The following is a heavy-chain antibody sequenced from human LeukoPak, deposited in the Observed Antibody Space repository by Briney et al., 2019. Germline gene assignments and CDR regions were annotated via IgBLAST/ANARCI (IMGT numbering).Heavy chain of an antibody. Sequence: PGASLRLSCAASGFTFSSYAMSWVRQAPGKGLEWVSAISGSGGSTYYADSVKGRFTISRDNSKNTLYLQMNSLRAEDTAVYYCAKGTGDYGVAWFDPWGQGTLVTVSS. CDR1: GFTFSSYA. D-gene: IGHD4-17*01. J-gene: IGHJ5*02. CDR2: ISGSGGST. CDR3: AKGTGDYGVAWFDP. V-gene: IGHV3-23*01.